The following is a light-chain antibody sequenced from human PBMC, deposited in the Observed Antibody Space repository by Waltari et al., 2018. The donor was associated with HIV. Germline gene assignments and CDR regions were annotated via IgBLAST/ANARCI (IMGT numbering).Light chain of an antibody. Sequence: RVMTQSPATLSVSPGESATLSCRASQSVATNLAWYQQKPGQAPRLLIYAASTRATGGPARFSGSGSGTEFTLTITSLQSEDVAVYYCQQYNNSPPWSFGQGTKVEI. J-gene: IGKJ1*01. CDR2: AAS. CDR3: QQYNNSPPWS. CDR1: QSVATN. V-gene: IGKV3-15*01.